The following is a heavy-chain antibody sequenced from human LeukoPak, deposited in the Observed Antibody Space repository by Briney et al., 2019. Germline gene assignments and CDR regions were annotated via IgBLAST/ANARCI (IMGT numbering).Heavy chain of an antibody. Sequence: GGSLRLSCLASEFDFDSYTINWVRQAPGKGLEWVSSISSSSNYIYYADSVKGRFTISRDNAKNSLYLQMNSLRAEDTAVYYCARDRGYGDYEGFDYWGQGTLVTVSS. D-gene: IGHD4-17*01. V-gene: IGHV3-21*01. CDR3: ARDRGYGDYEGFDY. J-gene: IGHJ4*02. CDR1: EFDFDSYT. CDR2: ISSSSNYI.